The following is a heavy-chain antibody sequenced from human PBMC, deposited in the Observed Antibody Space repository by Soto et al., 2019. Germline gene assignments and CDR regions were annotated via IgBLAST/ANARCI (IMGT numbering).Heavy chain of an antibody. V-gene: IGHV4-34*01. Sequence: SETLSLTCAVSGGSFSGYYWSWIRQPPGKGLEWIGEINHSGSTNYNPSLKSRVTISVDTSKNQFSLKLSSVTAADTAVYYCAFRAYYYYGMDVWGQGTTVTVSS. CDR1: GGSFSGYY. CDR2: INHSGST. J-gene: IGHJ6*02. CDR3: AFRAYYYYGMDV.